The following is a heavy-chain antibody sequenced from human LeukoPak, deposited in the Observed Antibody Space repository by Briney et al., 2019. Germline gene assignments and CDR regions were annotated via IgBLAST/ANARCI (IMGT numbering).Heavy chain of an antibody. J-gene: IGHJ5*02. CDR3: ARPLSRYSSSGWYFDHGVSGWFDP. D-gene: IGHD6-19*01. CDR1: GGSISSSSYY. CDR2: IYYSGST. V-gene: IGHV4-39*01. Sequence: SETLSLTCTVSGGSISSSSYYWGWIRQPPGKGLEWIGSIYYSGSTYYNPSLKSRVTISVDTSKSQFSLKLSSVTAADTAVYYCARPLSRYSSSGWYFDHGVSGWFDPWGQGTLVTVSS.